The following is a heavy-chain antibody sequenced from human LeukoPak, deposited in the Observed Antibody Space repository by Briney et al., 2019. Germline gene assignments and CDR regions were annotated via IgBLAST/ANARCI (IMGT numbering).Heavy chain of an antibody. D-gene: IGHD5-12*01. CDR2: MNPNSGST. V-gene: IGHV1-8*03. Sequence: GASAKVSCKASGYTFTSYDINWVRQATGRGLEWMGWMNPNSGSTGYAQKFQGRVTITRNTSISTAYMELSGLRSEDTAVYYCARGRSTGYPYYFEYWGQGTLVTVSS. CDR3: ARGRSTGYPYYFEY. J-gene: IGHJ4*02. CDR1: GYTFTSYD.